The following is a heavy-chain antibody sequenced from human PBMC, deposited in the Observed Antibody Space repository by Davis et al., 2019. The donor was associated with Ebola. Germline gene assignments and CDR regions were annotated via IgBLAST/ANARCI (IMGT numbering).Heavy chain of an antibody. CDR1: GLNFSDFG. D-gene: IGHD3-22*01. J-gene: IGHJ4*02. CDR3: VKDKSTGRGGYYYRWFDD. CDR2: IWNDGNKR. Sequence: GESLKISCAASGLNFSDFGMHWVRQAPGKGLEWVAFIWNDGNKRYHKDSVRGRFIISRDNSRNMLFLQISTVRPEDAAVYFCVKDKSTGRGGYYYRWFDDWGQGTLVTVSS. V-gene: IGHV3-30*02.